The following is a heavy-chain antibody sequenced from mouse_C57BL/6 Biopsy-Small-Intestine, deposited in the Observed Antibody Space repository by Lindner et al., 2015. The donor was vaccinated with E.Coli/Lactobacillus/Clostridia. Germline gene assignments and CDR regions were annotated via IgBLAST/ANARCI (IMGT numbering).Heavy chain of an antibody. Sequence: VQLQESGPELVKPGASVKISCKASGYTLTDYYINWVKQRPGQGLEWIGWIFPGSGNTKYNEKFKGKATLTVDTSSSTAYMQLSSLTSEDSAVYFCARRSVYDSSPYFDYWGQGTTLTVSS. CDR2: IFPGSGNT. D-gene: IGHD1-1*01. V-gene: IGHV1-84*01. J-gene: IGHJ2*01. CDR1: GYTLTDYY. CDR3: ARRSVYDSSPYFDY.